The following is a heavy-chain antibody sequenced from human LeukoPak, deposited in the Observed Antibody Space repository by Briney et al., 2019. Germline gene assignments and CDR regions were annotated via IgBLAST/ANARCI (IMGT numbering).Heavy chain of an antibody. CDR3: ASSSGWYGY. Sequence: SQTLSLTCAVSGGSISSGGYSWSWIRQPPGKGLEWIGYIYHSGSTYYNPSLKSRVTISVDTSKNQFSLKLSSVTAADTAVYYCASSSGWYGYWGQGTLVTVSS. CDR2: IYHSGST. D-gene: IGHD6-19*01. V-gene: IGHV4-30-2*02. J-gene: IGHJ4*02. CDR1: GGSISSGGYS.